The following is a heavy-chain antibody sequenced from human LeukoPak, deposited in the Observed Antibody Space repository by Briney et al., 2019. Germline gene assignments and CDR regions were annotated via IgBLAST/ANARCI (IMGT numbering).Heavy chain of an antibody. Sequence: GGSLRLSCAASGFIFSTYWMTWVRQAPGKGLEWVATIKYDGNEKYYVDSVRGRFTISRDNAKNSLYLQMNSLRAEDTAVYYCAKDRLYCGGDCYPYYFDYWGQGTLVTVSS. CDR2: IKYDGNEK. J-gene: IGHJ4*02. CDR1: GFIFSTYW. D-gene: IGHD2-21*02. CDR3: AKDRLYCGGDCYPYYFDY. V-gene: IGHV3-7*03.